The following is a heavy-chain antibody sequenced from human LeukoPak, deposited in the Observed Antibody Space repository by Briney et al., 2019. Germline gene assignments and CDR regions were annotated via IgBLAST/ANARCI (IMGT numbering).Heavy chain of an antibody. V-gene: IGHV3-21*01. CDR1: GFTFSSYI. CDR3: ATSSIALAGTVDY. CDR2: ISSSSAYI. D-gene: IGHD6-19*01. J-gene: IGHJ4*02. Sequence: GESLKISCAASGFTFSSYIMNWVRQAPGKGPEWVSSISSSSAYIYYADSVKGRFTISRDNAKSSLFLQMNSLRDEDTAVYYCATSSIALAGTVDYWGQGTLVTVSS.